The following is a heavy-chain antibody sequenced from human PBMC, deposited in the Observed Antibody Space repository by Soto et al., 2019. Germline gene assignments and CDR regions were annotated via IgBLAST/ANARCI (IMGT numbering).Heavy chain of an antibody. J-gene: IGHJ4*02. D-gene: IGHD6-6*01. CDR1: GFTFSSYA. V-gene: IGHV3-23*01. Sequence: EVQLLESGGGLVQPGESLSLSGAASGFTFSSYAMSWVRQPPGKGLEWVSVISGSDDSTYYADSVKGRFTISRDNSKNTLYLQMNSLRAEDTAVYYCAKRSSSSTFDYWGQGTLVTVSS. CDR3: AKRSSSSTFDY. CDR2: ISGSDDST.